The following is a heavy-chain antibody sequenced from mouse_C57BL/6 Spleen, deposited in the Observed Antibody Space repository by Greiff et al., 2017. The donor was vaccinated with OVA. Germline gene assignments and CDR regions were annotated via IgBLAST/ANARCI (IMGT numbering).Heavy chain of an antibody. CDR1: GYTFTSYW. Sequence: QVQLQQSGAELVKPGASVKLSCKASGYTFTSYWMHWVKQRPGRGLEWIGRIDPNSGGTKYNEKFKSKATLTVDKPSSTAYMQLSSLTSEDSAVYYCARERATVVALDWYFDVWGTGTTVTVSS. J-gene: IGHJ1*03. CDR3: ARERATVVALDWYFDV. CDR2: IDPNSGGT. V-gene: IGHV1-72*01. D-gene: IGHD1-1*01.